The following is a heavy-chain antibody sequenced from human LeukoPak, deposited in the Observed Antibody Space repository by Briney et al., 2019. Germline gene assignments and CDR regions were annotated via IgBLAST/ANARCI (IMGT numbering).Heavy chain of an antibody. CDR2: ISSSGSYT. J-gene: IGHJ4*02. Sequence: GGSLRLSCAASGFTFTTYSMSWVRQAPGKGLEWVSAISSSGSYTYYADSVKGRFTISRDNAKNSLYLQMNSLRAEDTAVYYCARDSGRVVRGVISWNYWGQGTLVTVSS. CDR1: GFTFTTYS. D-gene: IGHD3-10*02. V-gene: IGHV3-21*01. CDR3: ARDSGRVVRGVISWNY.